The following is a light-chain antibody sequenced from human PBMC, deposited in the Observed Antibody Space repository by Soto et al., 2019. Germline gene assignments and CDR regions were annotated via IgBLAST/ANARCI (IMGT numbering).Light chain of an antibody. CDR2: VAS. CDR3: QQYGSSPIP. V-gene: IGKV3-20*01. J-gene: IGKJ5*01. Sequence: EIVLTQSPGTLSLSPGERATLSCRASQSVSSNYLAWYQQKPVQAPRVLIYVASSRATGIPDRFSGSGSGTDFTLTISRLEPEYFAVYYCQQYGSSPIPFGQGTRLEIK. CDR1: QSVSSNY.